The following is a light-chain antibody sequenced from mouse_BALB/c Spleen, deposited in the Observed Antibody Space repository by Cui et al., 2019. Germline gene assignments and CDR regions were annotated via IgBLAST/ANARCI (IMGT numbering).Light chain of an antibody. CDR3: LQHWNYPLT. CDR1: QNVRTA. CDR2: LAS. Sequence: DIVMTQSQKFMSTSVGDRVSITCKASQNVRTAVAWYQQKPGQSPKALIYLASNRDTGVPDRFTGSGSGTDFTLTISNVQSEDLADYFCLQHWNYPLTFGGGTKLEIK. J-gene: IGKJ2*01. V-gene: IGKV6-14*01.